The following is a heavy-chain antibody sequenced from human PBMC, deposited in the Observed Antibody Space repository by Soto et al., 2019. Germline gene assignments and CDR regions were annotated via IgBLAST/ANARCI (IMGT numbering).Heavy chain of an antibody. J-gene: IGHJ4*02. CDR3: AHGPSLWFGEG. CDR2: IYWNDDK. Sequence: SGPTLVKPTQPLTLTCTFSGFSLRTSGVGVGWIRQPPGKALEWLALIYWNDDKRYSPSLKSRITITKDTSKNQVVLTMTNMDPVDTATYYCAHGPSLWFGEGWGQGTLVTVSS. V-gene: IGHV2-5*01. D-gene: IGHD3-10*01. CDR1: GFSLRTSGVG.